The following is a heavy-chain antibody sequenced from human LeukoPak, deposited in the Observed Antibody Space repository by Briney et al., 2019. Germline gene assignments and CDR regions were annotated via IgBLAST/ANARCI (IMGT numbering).Heavy chain of an antibody. CDR1: GGSISNFY. CDR2: IYYTGDS. Sequence: SETLSLTCTGSGGSISNFYWSWIRQPPGKGLEWIGYIYYTGDSNYNPSLKSRVAISLDTSKNPLSLNLRSVTAADTAVSYCARHEFASPFDSWGQGTLVTVSS. J-gene: IGHJ4*02. V-gene: IGHV4-59*08. CDR3: ARHEFASPFDS. D-gene: IGHD2-21*01.